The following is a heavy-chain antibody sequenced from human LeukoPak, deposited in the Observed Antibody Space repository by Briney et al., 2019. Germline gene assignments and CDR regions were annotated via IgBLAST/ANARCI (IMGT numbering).Heavy chain of an antibody. V-gene: IGHV5-51*01. CDR2: IYPGDSDT. CDR1: GYSFTSYW. J-gene: IGHJ3*02. CDR3: AIRGNIGYAFDI. Sequence: GASLKISCKGSGYSFTSYWIGWVRQMPGKGLEWMGIIYPGDSDTRYSPSFQSRVTISADKSISPAYLQRSSLKAWDTAIYYCAIRGNIGYAFDIWGQGTMVTVSS. D-gene: IGHD2/OR15-2a*01.